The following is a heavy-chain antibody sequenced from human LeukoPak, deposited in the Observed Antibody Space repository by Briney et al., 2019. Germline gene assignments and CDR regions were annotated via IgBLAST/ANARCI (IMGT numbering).Heavy chain of an antibody. CDR3: ARVPAANYYYYYMDV. J-gene: IGHJ6*03. CDR2: IYYSGST. V-gene: IGHV4-31*03. D-gene: IGHD2-2*01. CDR1: GGSISSGGYY. Sequence: SQTLSLTCTVSGGSISSGGYYWSWIRQHPGKGLEWIGYIYYSGSTYYNPSLKSRVTISVDTSKNQFSLKFSSVTAADTAVYYCARVPAANYYYYYMDVWGRGATVTVSS.